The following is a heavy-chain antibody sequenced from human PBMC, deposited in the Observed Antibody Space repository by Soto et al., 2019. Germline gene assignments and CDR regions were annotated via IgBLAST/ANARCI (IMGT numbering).Heavy chain of an antibody. V-gene: IGHV1-18*01. CDR2: ISAYNGNT. J-gene: IGHJ4*02. CDR3: AFEGGGDSYGVNSFDY. CDR1: GYTFTSYG. Sequence: GASVKVSCKASGYTFTSYGISWVRQAPGQGLEWMGWISAYNGNTNYAQKLQGRVTMTTDTSTSTAYMELRSLRSDDTAVYYCAFEGGGDSYGVNSFDYWGQGTLVTFSS. D-gene: IGHD5-18*01.